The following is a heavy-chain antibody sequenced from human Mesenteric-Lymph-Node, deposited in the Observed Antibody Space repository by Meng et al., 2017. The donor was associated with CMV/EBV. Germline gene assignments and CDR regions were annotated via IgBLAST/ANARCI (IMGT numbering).Heavy chain of an antibody. V-gene: IGHV3-48*04. J-gene: IGHJ4*02. Sequence: GESLKISCAASGFSFSLYSMNWVRQVPGKGLEWLSYISSRSATLYYTDSVQGRFTVSRDDAKNTLYLQMNSLRAEDTAVYYCARAGVPAAMDYWGQGTLVTVSS. D-gene: IGHD2-2*01. CDR3: ARAGVPAAMDY. CDR1: GFSFSLYS. CDR2: ISSRSATL.